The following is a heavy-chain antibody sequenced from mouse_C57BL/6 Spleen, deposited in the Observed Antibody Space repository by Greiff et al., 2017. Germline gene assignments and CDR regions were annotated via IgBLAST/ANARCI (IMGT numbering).Heavy chain of an antibody. V-gene: IGHV5-17*01. D-gene: IGHD1-1*01. CDR3: ARPHYYGISYGYFDY. CDR1: GFTFSDYG. J-gene: IGHJ2*01. CDR2: ISSGSSTI. Sequence: EVKLMESGGGLVKPGGSLKLSCAASGFTFSDYGMHWVRQAPEKGLEWVAYISSGSSTIYYADTVKGRFTISRDNAKNTLFLQMTSLRSEDTAMYYCARPHYYGISYGYFDYWGQGTTLTVSS.